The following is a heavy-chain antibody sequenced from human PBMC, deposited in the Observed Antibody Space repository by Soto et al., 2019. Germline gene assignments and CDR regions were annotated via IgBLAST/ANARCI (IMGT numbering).Heavy chain of an antibody. V-gene: IGHV4-30-4*01. CDR2: IYYSGST. Sequence: SETLSLTCTVSGGSMSTGDYYWSWIRQPPGKGLEWIGYIYYSGSTYYNPSLKSRVTISVDTSKNQFSLKLSSVTAADTAVYYCAREGYYDFWSGYYGTGNWFDPWGQGTLVTVSS. CDR1: GGSMSTGDYY. J-gene: IGHJ5*02. D-gene: IGHD3-3*01. CDR3: AREGYYDFWSGYYGTGNWFDP.